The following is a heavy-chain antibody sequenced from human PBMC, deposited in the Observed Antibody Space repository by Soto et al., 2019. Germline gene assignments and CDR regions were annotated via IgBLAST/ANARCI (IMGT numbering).Heavy chain of an antibody. CDR1: GGSFRGYY. Sequence: SETQSLTCAVYGGSFRGYYWSWIRQPPGKGLEWIGEINPSGSTNYNPSLKSRVTISVDTSKNQFSLELSSVAAEDTAVYYCGRVPFGGNWFDPWGQGTLVTVSS. CDR3: GRVPFGGNWFDP. D-gene: IGHD3-10*01. CDR2: INPSGST. J-gene: IGHJ5*02. V-gene: IGHV4-34*01.